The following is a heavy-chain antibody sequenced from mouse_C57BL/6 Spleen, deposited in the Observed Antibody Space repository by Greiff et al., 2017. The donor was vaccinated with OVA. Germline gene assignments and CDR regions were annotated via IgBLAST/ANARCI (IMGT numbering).Heavy chain of an antibody. D-gene: IGHD2-1*01. Sequence: QVQLKESGPELVKPGASVKISCKASGYAFSSSWMNWVKQRPGKGLEWIGRIYPGDGDTNYNGKFKGKATLTADKSSSTAYMQLSSLTSEDSAVYFCARGGNYEGTWFAYWGQGTLVTVSA. J-gene: IGHJ3*01. CDR3: ARGGNYEGTWFAY. CDR2: IYPGDGDT. V-gene: IGHV1-82*01. CDR1: GYAFSSSW.